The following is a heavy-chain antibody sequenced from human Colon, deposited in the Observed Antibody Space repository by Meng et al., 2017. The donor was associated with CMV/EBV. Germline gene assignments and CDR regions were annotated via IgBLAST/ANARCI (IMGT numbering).Heavy chain of an antibody. Sequence: GESLKISCEASGFIFSSYVMSWVRQAPGKGLEWVSSISGAGGNTTYADSVKGRFTISRANSKNALYLQMNSLRAEDTAVYYCAKDLAADQILSDQYSGMDVWGQGTTVTVSS. CDR3: AKDLAADQILSDQYSGMDV. J-gene: IGHJ6*02. D-gene: IGHD3-9*01. V-gene: IGHV3-23*01. CDR2: ISGAGGNT. CDR1: GFIFSSYV.